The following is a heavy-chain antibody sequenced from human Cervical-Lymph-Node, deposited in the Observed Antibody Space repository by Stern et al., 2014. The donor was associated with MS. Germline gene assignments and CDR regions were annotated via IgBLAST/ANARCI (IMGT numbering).Heavy chain of an antibody. CDR1: GYTFTSYW. V-gene: IGHV5-51*01. CDR2: IFPGGSDI. CDR3: ARQRYFDY. Sequence: EVQLVESGPEVKRPGESLKISCQASGYTFTSYWIGWVRQMPGKGLEWIAIIFPGGSDIRYSPSFQGQTTISADKSSSTAYLQWNNLKASDTAIYYCARQRYFDYWGQATLVTVSS. J-gene: IGHJ4*02.